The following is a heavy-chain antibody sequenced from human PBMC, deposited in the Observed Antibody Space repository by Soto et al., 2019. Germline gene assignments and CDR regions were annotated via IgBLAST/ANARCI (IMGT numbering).Heavy chain of an antibody. CDR3: ARDPYDGFGAFDI. Sequence: GGSLRLSCAASGFTFSSYWMSSVRQAPGKGLEWVANIKQDGSEKYYVDSVKGRFTISRDNAKNSLYLQMNSLRAEDTAVYYCARDPYDGFGAFDIWGQGTMVTVSS. CDR1: GFTFSSYW. D-gene: IGHD3-10*01. CDR2: IKQDGSEK. J-gene: IGHJ3*02. V-gene: IGHV3-7*01.